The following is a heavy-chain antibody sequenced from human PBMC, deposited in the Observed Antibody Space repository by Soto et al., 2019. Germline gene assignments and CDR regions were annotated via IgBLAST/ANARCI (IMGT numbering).Heavy chain of an antibody. Sequence: QVQLVRSGAEVKKPGSSVKVSCKASGGTFSSYGISWVRQAPGQGLEWMGGIIPIFGTANYAQKFQGRVTITADESTSTAYMELSSLRSEDTAVHYCARGEAARYYHGMDVWGQGTTVTVSS. CDR2: IIPIFGTA. CDR1: GGTFSSYG. CDR3: ARGEAARYYHGMDV. J-gene: IGHJ6*02. V-gene: IGHV1-69*12. D-gene: IGHD6-13*01.